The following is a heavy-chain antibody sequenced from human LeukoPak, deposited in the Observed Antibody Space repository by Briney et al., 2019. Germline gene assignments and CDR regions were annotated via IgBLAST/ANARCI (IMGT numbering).Heavy chain of an antibody. CDR1: GFTFSSYW. CDR3: ARGKSWDPDAFDI. Sequence: GGSLRLSCAASGFTFSSYWMHWVRQAPGKGLVWVSRINSDGSSTSYADSVKGRFTISRDNAKNTLYLQMNSLRAEDTAVYYCARGKSWDPDAFDIWGQGTMVTVSS. V-gene: IGHV3-74*01. J-gene: IGHJ3*02. D-gene: IGHD1-26*01. CDR2: INSDGSST.